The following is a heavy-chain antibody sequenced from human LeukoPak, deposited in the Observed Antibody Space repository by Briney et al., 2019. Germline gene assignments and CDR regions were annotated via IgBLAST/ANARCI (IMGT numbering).Heavy chain of an antibody. CDR2: IHDSGST. CDR1: GGSIGSHY. CDR3: ARSTIREVSGMAFDI. Sequence: SETLSLTCTVSGGSIGSHYWSWIRQPPGKGLEYIGYIHDSGSTNYNPFLRGRVTISVDTSKNQFSLKLSSVTAADTAVYYCARSTIREVSGMAFDIWGQGTMATVSS. V-gene: IGHV4-59*11. D-gene: IGHD3-10*01. J-gene: IGHJ3*02.